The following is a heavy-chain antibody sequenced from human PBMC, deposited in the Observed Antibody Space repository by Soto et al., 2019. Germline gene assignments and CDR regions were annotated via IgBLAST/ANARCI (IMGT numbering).Heavy chain of an antibody. D-gene: IGHD6-13*01. Sequence: QVHLQESGPGLVKPSETLSLTCTISGGSISTYYWSWIRQPPGKGLELIGYIYYSGSTRYNPSLKSRVTISLDKSNNQFSLKLDSVTAADTAVYYCARISTTWYIYWGQGTLVTVSS. J-gene: IGHJ4*02. CDR1: GGSISTYY. CDR2: IYYSGST. V-gene: IGHV4-59*01. CDR3: ARISTTWYIY.